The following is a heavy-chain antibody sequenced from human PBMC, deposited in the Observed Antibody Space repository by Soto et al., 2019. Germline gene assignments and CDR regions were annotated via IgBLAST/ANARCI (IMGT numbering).Heavy chain of an antibody. CDR1: GGSVSSESYY. D-gene: IGHD2-21*01. J-gene: IGHJ5*02. Sequence: SETLSLTCSVSGGSVSSESYYWSWIRQTPGKGLEWIGNVENSGSTKYNPSLKSRVTISVDTSKNQFSLKLSSVTGADTAVYYCARERGDSHWIDPWGQGTLVTFSS. CDR2: VENSGST. V-gene: IGHV4-61*01. CDR3: ARERGDSHWIDP.